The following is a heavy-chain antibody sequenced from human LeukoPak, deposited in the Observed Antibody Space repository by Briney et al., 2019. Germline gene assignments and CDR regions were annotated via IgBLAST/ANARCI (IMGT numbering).Heavy chain of an antibody. V-gene: IGHV4-59*01. J-gene: IGHJ3*02. D-gene: IGHD3-9*01. CDR1: GGSISSYY. Sequence: SETLSLTCTVSGGSISSYYWSWIRQPPGKGLEWIGYIYYSGSTNYNPSLKSRVTISVDTSKNQFSLKLSSVTAADTAVYYCAKPTKPGCYDIFYDAFDIWGQGTMVTVSS. CDR2: IYYSGST. CDR3: AKPTKPGCYDIFYDAFDI.